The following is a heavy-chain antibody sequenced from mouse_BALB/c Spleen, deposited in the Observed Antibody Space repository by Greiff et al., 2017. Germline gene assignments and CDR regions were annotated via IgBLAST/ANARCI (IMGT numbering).Heavy chain of an antibody. CDR1: GYTFSSYW. Sequence: VQLQESGAELMKPGASVKISCKATGYTFSSYWIEWVKQRPGHGLEWIGEILPGSGSTNYNEKFKGKATFTADTSSNTAYMQLSSLTSEDSAVYYCARGNYYGYDDYFDYWGQGTTLTVSS. CDR3: ARGNYYGYDDYFDY. V-gene: IGHV1-9*01. D-gene: IGHD2-2*01. CDR2: ILPGSGST. J-gene: IGHJ2*01.